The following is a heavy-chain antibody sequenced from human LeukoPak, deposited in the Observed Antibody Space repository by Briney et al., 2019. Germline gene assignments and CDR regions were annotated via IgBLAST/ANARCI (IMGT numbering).Heavy chain of an antibody. J-gene: IGHJ6*02. Sequence: GGSLRLPRVASGFTFSDYALHWVREAPGKGVECVAVISYGGTHEYYTDSVKGRFTISRDNSKNTLHLQMNSLRPEDTSVYYYARNKAITGFFGMDVWGLGTTVTVTS. CDR2: ISYGGTHE. CDR1: GFTFSDYA. D-gene: IGHD1-20*01. V-gene: IGHV3-30*10. CDR3: ARNKAITGFFGMDV.